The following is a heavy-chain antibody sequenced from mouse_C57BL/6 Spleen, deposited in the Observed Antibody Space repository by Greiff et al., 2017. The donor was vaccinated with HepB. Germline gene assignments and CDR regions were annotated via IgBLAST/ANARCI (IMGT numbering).Heavy chain of an antibody. CDR1: GYTFTDYE. Sequence: VQLVESGAELVRPGASVTLSCKASGYTFTDYEMHWVKQTPVHGLEWIGAIDPETGGTAYNQKFKGKAILTADKSSSTAYMELRSLTSEDSAVYYCTDYGSSSWFAYWGQGTLVTVSA. V-gene: IGHV1-15*01. CDR2: IDPETGGT. J-gene: IGHJ3*01. D-gene: IGHD1-1*01. CDR3: TDYGSSSWFAY.